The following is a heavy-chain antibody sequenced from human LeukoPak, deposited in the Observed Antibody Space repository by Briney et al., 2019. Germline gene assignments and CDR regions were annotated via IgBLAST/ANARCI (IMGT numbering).Heavy chain of an antibody. V-gene: IGHV3-66*01. Sequence: GRSLRLSCAASGFTVSSNYMSWVRQAPGKGLEWVSVIYSGGSTYYADSVKGRFTISRDNSKNTLYLQMNSLRAEDTAVYYCARDALFGNYGSGNHWGQGTLVTVSS. CDR3: ARDALFGNYGSGNH. D-gene: IGHD3-10*01. CDR1: GFTVSSNY. CDR2: IYSGGST. J-gene: IGHJ5*02.